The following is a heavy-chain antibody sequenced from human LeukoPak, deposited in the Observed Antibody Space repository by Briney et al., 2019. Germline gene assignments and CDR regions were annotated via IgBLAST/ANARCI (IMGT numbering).Heavy chain of an antibody. D-gene: IGHD4-17*01. CDR2: IGASGGST. Sequence: GGSLRLSCAASGFTFSSYWMSWVRQAPGKGLEWVSGIGASGGSTLYADSVKGRFTISRDNSKNTLYLQMSSLRAEDTAVYYCAKRVATVTNGRYFDYWGQGTLVTVSS. V-gene: IGHV3-23*01. CDR3: AKRVATVTNGRYFDY. J-gene: IGHJ4*02. CDR1: GFTFSSYW.